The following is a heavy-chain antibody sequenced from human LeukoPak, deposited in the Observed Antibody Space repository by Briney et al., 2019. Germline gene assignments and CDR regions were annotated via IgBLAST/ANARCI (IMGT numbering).Heavy chain of an antibody. CDR2: IKQDGSEK. CDR3: ASQVRGSGRD. J-gene: IGHJ4*02. CDR1: GFTFSSYG. D-gene: IGHD3-10*01. V-gene: IGHV3-7*01. Sequence: LTGGSLRLSCAASGFTFSSYGMHWVRQAPGKGLEWVANIKQDGSEKYYVDSVKGRFTISRDNAKNSLYLQMNSLRAEDTAVYYCASQVRGSGRDWGQGTLVTVSS.